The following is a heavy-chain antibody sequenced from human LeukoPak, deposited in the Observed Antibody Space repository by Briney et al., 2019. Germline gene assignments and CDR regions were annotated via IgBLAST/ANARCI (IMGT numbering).Heavy chain of an antibody. CDR3: ARGRAGYLLVAP. D-gene: IGHD2-15*01. CDR2: MNPNSGNT. J-gene: IGHJ4*02. Sequence: ASGKVSCKASGYTSTSYDIDWVRQATGQGLEWMGWMNPNSGNTGYAQKFQGRVTMTRNTSISTAYMELSSLRSEQRAVYYCARGRAGYLLVAPWGQGTLVTVSS. CDR1: GYTSTSYD. V-gene: IGHV1-8*01.